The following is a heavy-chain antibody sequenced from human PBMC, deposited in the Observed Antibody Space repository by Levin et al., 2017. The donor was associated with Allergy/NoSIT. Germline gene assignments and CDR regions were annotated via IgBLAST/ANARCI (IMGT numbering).Heavy chain of an antibody. CDR1: GGSVSSGSYH. CDR2: IFYSGST. Sequence: SQTLSLTCTVSGGSVSSGSYHWSWIRQPPGKGLEWIGYIFYSGSTNYNPSLRSRVTISVDTSKNQFSLKLSSLTAADTAVYYCARDGTHWGQGTLVTVSS. J-gene: IGHJ4*02. D-gene: IGHD1-1*01. V-gene: IGHV4-61*01. CDR3: ARDGTH.